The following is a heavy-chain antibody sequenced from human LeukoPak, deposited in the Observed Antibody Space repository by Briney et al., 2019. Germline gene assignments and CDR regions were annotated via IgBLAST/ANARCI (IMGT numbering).Heavy chain of an antibody. Sequence: GGSLRLSCAASGFTFSSYAMHWVRQAPGKGLEWVAVISYDGSNKYYADSVKGRFTISRDNSKNTLYLQMNSLRAEDTAVYYCARKPVPNPYYYYYGMDVWGQGTTVTVSS. V-gene: IGHV3-30-3*01. J-gene: IGHJ6*02. CDR3: ARKPVPNPYYYYYGMDV. CDR2: ISYDGSNK. CDR1: GFTFSSYA.